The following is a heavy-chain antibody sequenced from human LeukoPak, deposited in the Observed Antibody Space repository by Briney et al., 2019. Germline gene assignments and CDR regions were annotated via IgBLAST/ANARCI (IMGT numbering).Heavy chain of an antibody. Sequence: GGALRLSCAASGFTFSSYAMSWVRQAPGKGLEWVSAIRDSGSSTHYADSVKGRFTTSRDNSKNTLFLQMNSLRAEDTAIYYCAKYGPQDSGSSHFDYWGQGALATVSS. CDR3: AKYGPQDSGSSHFDY. V-gene: IGHV3-23*01. J-gene: IGHJ4*02. CDR1: GFTFSSYA. CDR2: IRDSGSST. D-gene: IGHD1-26*01.